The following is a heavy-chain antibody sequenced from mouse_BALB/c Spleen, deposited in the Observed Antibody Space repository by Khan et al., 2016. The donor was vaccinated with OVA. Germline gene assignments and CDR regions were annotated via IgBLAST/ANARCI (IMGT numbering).Heavy chain of an antibody. CDR2: IYPGTDNT. CDR3: ARGEALYRIDH. Sequence: QVQLQQSGAELVRPGASVKLSCKTSGYIFTSYWIHWVKQRSGQGLEWIARIYPGTDNTYYNEKFKDKATLTADKSSSTAYMQLSSLKSEDSEVYFCARGEALYRIDHWGQGTTLTVSS. V-gene: IGHV1S132*01. D-gene: IGHD3-2*02. J-gene: IGHJ2*01. CDR1: GYIFTSYW.